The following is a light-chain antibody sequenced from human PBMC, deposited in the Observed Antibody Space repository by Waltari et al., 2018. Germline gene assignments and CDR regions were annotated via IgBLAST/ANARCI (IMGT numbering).Light chain of an antibody. V-gene: IGKV3-15*01. J-gene: IGKJ1*01. CDR3: QQYNNWPLL. CDR1: QSVGSN. CDR2: AAS. Sequence: EIVMTQSPATLPVSPGDRATLSCRASQSVGSNLAWYQQEPGQAPRLLFYAASTRATGIPARFSGSGYGTEFTLTINSMQSEDFAVYYCQQYNNWPLLFGQGTKVEIK.